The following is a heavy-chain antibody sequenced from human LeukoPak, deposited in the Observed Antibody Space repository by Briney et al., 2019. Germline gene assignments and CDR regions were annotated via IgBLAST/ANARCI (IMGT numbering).Heavy chain of an antibody. CDR1: GGSISSSSYY. D-gene: IGHD2-21*01. CDR2: IYYSGST. Sequence: SETLSLTCTVSGGSISSSSYYWGWIRQPPGKGLEWIGSIYYSGSTYYNPSLKSRVTISVDTSKNQFSLKLSSVTAADTAVYYCATSEVIAIDYYYYYMDVRGKGTTVTVSS. J-gene: IGHJ6*03. V-gene: IGHV4-39*01. CDR3: ATSEVIAIDYYYYYMDV.